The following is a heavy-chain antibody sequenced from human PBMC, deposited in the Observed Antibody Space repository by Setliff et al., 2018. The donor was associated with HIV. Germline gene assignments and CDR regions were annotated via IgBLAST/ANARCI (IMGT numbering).Heavy chain of an antibody. J-gene: IGHJ6*02. Sequence: GASVKVSCKASGYSFINYGMSWVRRAPGQGLEWMGWISAYNGNIHYAQKLQGRLTVTTDTSTRTAYMELRSLTSDDTAVYYCARHGVATGTPPYYNFYGMDVWGQGTTVTVSS. D-gene: IGHD2-21*02. CDR3: ARHGVATGTPPYYNFYGMDV. CDR1: GYSFINYG. V-gene: IGHV1-18*01. CDR2: ISAYNGNI.